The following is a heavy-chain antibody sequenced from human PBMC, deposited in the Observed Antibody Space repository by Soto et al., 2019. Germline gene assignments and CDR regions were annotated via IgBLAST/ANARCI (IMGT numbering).Heavy chain of an antibody. J-gene: IGHJ4*02. CDR1: GGSISSGGYS. D-gene: IGHD2-2*01. Sequence: QLQLQESGSGLVKPSQTLSLTCAVSGGSISSGGYSWSWIRQPPGKGLEWIGYIYHSGRTYYNPSLKKRVTISVDSSNNQFSLKLSSVTAADTAVYCARVPDYWGQGTLVTVSS. CDR3: ARVPDY. V-gene: IGHV4-30-2*01. CDR2: IYHSGRT.